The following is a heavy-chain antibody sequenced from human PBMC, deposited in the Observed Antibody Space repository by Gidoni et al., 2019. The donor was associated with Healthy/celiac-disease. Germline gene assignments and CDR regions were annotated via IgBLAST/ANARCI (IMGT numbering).Heavy chain of an antibody. J-gene: IGHJ6*02. CDR3: ARDWDIVVVPAAIRFYYGMDV. D-gene: IGHD2-2*01. CDR2: IIPIFGTA. V-gene: IGHV1-69*06. Sequence: QVQLVQSGAEVKKPGSSLQVSCKASGGTFSSYALTWVRQAPGQGLEWMVGIIPIFGTANYAQKCQGRVTITADKSTSTAYMELSSLRSEDTAVYYCARDWDIVVVPAAIRFYYGMDVWGQGTTVTVSS. CDR1: GGTFSSYA.